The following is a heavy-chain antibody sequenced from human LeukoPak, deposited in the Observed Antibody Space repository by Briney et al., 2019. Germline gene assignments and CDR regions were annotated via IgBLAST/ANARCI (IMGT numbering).Heavy chain of an antibody. Sequence: SVKVSCKASGDTLSNHGVTCVRQAPGLGLEWMGRVIPTFNIRNYAQKFQGRLTITPDKSTTTAYMELRSLRSDDTAVYYCARDLSFGVVPAASTDYWGQGTLVTVSS. CDR1: GDTLSNHG. V-gene: IGHV1-69*17. J-gene: IGHJ4*02. CDR2: VIPTFNIR. CDR3: ARDLSFGVVPAASTDY. D-gene: IGHD2-2*01.